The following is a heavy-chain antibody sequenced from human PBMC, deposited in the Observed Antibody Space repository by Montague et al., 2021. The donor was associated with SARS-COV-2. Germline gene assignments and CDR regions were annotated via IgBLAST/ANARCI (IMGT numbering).Heavy chain of an antibody. Sequence: SETLSLTCTVYGGSFSDNYWTWICQPPGKGLEWLGEVNHSGRINYNPYPKIRITITVATSKNQFALRLSSVTAADTAVYYCASGRVDTTMILVVFTGAAHYFDFWGQGTMVSVSS. D-gene: IGHD3-22*01. CDR2: VNHSGRI. V-gene: IGHV4-34*01. CDR1: GGSFSDNY. J-gene: IGHJ4*02. CDR3: ASGRVDTTMILVVFTGAAHYFDF.